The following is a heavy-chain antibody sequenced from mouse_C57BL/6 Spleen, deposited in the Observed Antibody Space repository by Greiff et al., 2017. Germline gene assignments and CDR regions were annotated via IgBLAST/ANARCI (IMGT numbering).Heavy chain of an antibody. Sequence: VKLQESGAELARPGASVKLSCKASGYTFTSYGISWVKQRTGQGLEWIGEIYPRSGNTYYNEKFKGKATLTADKSSSTAYMELRSLTSEDSAVYFCASRDYSNYPFAYWCQGTLVTVSA. J-gene: IGHJ3*01. D-gene: IGHD2-5*01. CDR3: ASRDYSNYPFAY. CDR2: IYPRSGNT. V-gene: IGHV1-81*01. CDR1: GYTFTSYG.